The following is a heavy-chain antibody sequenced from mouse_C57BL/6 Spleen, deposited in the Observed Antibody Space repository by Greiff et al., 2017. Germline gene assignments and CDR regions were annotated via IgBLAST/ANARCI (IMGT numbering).Heavy chain of an antibody. CDR2: ISYDGSN. CDR3: AKYHFAWFAY. J-gene: IGHJ3*01. Sequence: EVQLQQSGPGLVKPCQSLSLTCSVTGYSITSGYYWNWIRQFPGNKLEWMGYISYDGSNNYNPSLKNRISITRDTSKNQFFLKLNSVTTEDTATYYCAKYHFAWFAYWGQGTLVTVSA. V-gene: IGHV3-6*01. CDR1: GYSITSGYY.